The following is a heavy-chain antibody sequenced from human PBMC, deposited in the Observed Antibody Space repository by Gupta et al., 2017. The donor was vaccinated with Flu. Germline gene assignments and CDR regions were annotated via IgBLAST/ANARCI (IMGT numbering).Heavy chain of an antibody. CDR1: GYTFTDYY. Sequence: VQLVQSGTDVKKPGASLKVSCEASGYTFTDYYIHWVRQAPGQGLEWMGRVNPHSGSTNFEQKFQGRVTLAMDTSISTAYMELTRLRSDDTAVYYCEREKFCSTASCYRWFDPWGQGTLVIVSS. CDR2: VNPHSGST. J-gene: IGHJ5*02. CDR3: EREKFCSTASCYRWFDP. V-gene: IGHV1-2*06. D-gene: IGHD2-2*02.